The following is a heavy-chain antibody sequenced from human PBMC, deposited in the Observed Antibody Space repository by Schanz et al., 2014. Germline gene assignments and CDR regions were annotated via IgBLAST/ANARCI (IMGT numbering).Heavy chain of an antibody. V-gene: IGHV3-66*01. CDR3: ARGGPAYYFDD. CDR1: GFSVCNKY. CDR2: IYIGGNT. J-gene: IGHJ4*02. Sequence: EVQLAESGGGLVQPGGSLRLSCAASGFSVCNKYMNWVRQAPGKGLEWVSFIYIGGNTYYADSVKGRFTISRDNSKNTVYIQMNSLRAEDTAVYYCARGGPAYYFDDGGQGTLVTVSS.